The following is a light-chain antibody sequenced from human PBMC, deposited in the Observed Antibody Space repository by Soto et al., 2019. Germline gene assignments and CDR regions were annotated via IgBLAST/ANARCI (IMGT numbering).Light chain of an antibody. CDR2: GNS. CDR1: SSNIGAGYD. CDR3: QSYDSSLSGFYV. Sequence: QSVLTQPPSVSGAPGQRVTISCTGSSSNIGAGYDVHWYQLLPGTAPKLLIDGNSNRPSGVPDRFSGSKSGTSASLAITRLQAEDEADYYCQSYDSSLSGFYVFGPGTKVTVL. V-gene: IGLV1-40*01. J-gene: IGLJ1*01.